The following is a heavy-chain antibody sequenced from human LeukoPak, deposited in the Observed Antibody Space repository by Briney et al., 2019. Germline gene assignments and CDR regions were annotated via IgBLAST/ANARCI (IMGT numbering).Heavy chain of an antibody. J-gene: IGHJ4*02. V-gene: IGHV4-4*07. Sequence: SETLSLTCTVSGGSISKYYWSWIRQPPWKGLEWIGRISPSGSTNYNPSLKSRVTMSVDTSKNQFSLKLSSVTAADTAVYYRARRVGRYSSGWYPVPFDYWGQGTLVTVSS. CDR3: ARRVGRYSSGWYPVPFDY. CDR1: GGSISKYY. CDR2: ISPSGST. D-gene: IGHD6-19*01.